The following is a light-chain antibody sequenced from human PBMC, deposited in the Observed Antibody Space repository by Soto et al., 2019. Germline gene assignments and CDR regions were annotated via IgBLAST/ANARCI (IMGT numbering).Light chain of an antibody. CDR3: QQYNSYSPK. Sequence: DIQMTQSPSTLSASVGDRVTITCRASQSISSWLAWYQQKPGKAPKLLIYKASSLESGVPSRFSGSGSGTEFTLTISSLQPDDFATYHCQQYNSYSPKFGQGTKVEIK. V-gene: IGKV1-5*03. J-gene: IGKJ1*01. CDR2: KAS. CDR1: QSISSW.